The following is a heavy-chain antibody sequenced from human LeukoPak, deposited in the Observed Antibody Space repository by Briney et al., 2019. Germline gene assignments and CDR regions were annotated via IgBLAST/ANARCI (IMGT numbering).Heavy chain of an antibody. D-gene: IGHD5-18*01. CDR2: IRYDGSNK. J-gene: IGHJ3*02. V-gene: IGHV3-30*02. Sequence: PGGSLRLSCAASGFTFSSYGMHWVRQAPGKGLEWVAFIRYDGSNKYYADSVKGRFTISRDNSKNTLYLQMNSLRAEDTAVYYCAKGRGYSYGYLMEDAFDIWGQGTMVTVSS. CDR1: GFTFSSYG. CDR3: AKGRGYSYGYLMEDAFDI.